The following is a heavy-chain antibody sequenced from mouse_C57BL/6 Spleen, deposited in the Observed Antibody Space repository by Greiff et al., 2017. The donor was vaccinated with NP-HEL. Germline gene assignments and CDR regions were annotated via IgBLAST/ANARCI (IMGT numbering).Heavy chain of an antibody. CDR1: GYTFTDHT. CDR2: IYPRDGST. V-gene: IGHV1-78*01. Sequence: VKLMESDAELVKPGASVKISCKVSGYTFTDHTIHWMKQRPEQGLEWIGYIYPRDGSTKYNEKFKGKATLTADKSSSAAYMQLNSLTSEDSAVYFCAREDGYYPWYFDVWGTGTTVTVSS. D-gene: IGHD2-3*01. J-gene: IGHJ1*03. CDR3: AREDGYYPWYFDV.